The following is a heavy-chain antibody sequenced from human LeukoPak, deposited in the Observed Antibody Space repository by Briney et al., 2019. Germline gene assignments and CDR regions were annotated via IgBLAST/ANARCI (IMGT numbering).Heavy chain of an antibody. V-gene: IGHV4-4*02. D-gene: IGHD2-8*01. Sequence: SETLSLTCAVSGDSISSSNWWTWVRQPPGKGLEWIGEINHSGSTNYNPSLKSRVTISVDTSKNQFSLKLSSVTAADTAVYYCARGPYCTNGVCSLDAFDIWGQGTMVTVSS. CDR1: GDSISSSNW. CDR2: INHSGST. J-gene: IGHJ3*02. CDR3: ARGPYCTNGVCSLDAFDI.